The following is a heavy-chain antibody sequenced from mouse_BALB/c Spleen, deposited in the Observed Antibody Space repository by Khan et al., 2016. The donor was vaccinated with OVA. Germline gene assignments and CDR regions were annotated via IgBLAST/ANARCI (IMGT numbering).Heavy chain of an antibody. CDR2: ISYSGST. CDR1: GYSITSDYA. J-gene: IGHJ2*01. D-gene: IGHD2-1*01. V-gene: IGHV3-2*02. CDR3: ARSYGNYLDY. Sequence: QLEESGPGLVKPSQSLSLTSTVTGYSITSDYAWNWIRQFPGNKLEWMGYISYSGSTSYNPSLKSRISITRDTSKNQFFLQLNSVTTEDTATYYCARSYGNYLDYWGQGTTLTVSS.